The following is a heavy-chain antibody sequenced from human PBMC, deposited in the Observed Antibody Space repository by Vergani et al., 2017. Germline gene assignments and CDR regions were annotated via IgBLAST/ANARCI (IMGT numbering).Heavy chain of an antibody. CDR1: GGSISSGDYY. CDR2: IYYSGNT. V-gene: IGHV4-30-4*08. D-gene: IGHD6-13*01. Sequence: QVQLQESDPGLVKPSQTLSLTCTVSGGSISSGDYYWSWIRQPPGKGLEWIGYIYYSGNTYYNPSLKSRVTISLETSKNQLSLKLSSVTAADTAVYYCARGGSSSYDYYYAMDVWGQGTTVTVSS. J-gene: IGHJ6*02. CDR3: ARGGSSSYDYYYAMDV.